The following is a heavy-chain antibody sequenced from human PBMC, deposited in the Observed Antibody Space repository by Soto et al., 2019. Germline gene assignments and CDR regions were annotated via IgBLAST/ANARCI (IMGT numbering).Heavy chain of an antibody. V-gene: IGHV3-30-3*01. CDR1: GFTFSSYA. J-gene: IGHJ6*02. D-gene: IGHD3-9*01. Sequence: QVQLVESGGGVVQPGRSLRLSCAASGFTFSSYAMHWVRQAPGKGLEWVAVISYDGSNKYYADSVKGRFTISRDNSKNTIYMHMNSLRAEDTAVYYCARDRRYYDILTGYSYYYYGMDVWGQGTTVTVSS. CDR3: ARDRRYYDILTGYSYYYYGMDV. CDR2: ISYDGSNK.